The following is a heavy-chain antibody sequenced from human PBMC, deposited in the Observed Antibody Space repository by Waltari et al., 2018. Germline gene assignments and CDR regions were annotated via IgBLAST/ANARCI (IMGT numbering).Heavy chain of an antibody. D-gene: IGHD6-6*01. CDR3: ATRMVLAARN. Sequence: EVQLVESGGGLIQPGGSLRLSCAASGFTVSNNYMGWVRQAPGKGVEWVSRISSTGGTAHADSVKGRFTISRDNSKNTLYLQMNSLRADDTAVYYCATRMVLAARNWGQGTLVTVSS. J-gene: IGHJ4*02. CDR2: ISSTGGT. CDR1: GFTVSNNY. V-gene: IGHV3-53*01.